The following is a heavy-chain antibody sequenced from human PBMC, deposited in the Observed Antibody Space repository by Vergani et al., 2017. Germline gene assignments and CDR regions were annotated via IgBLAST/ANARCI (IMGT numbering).Heavy chain of an antibody. V-gene: IGHV3-23*01. Sequence: EVQLLESGGGLVQPGGSLRLSCAASGFTFSSYAMSWVRQAPGKGLEWVSAISGSGGSTYYAYSVKGRFTISRDNSKNTLYMQMNSLRAEDTAVYYCAKDPRDSSSWYVGEGDGMDVWGQGP. CDR3: AKDPRDSSSWYVGEGDGMDV. CDR2: ISGSGGST. D-gene: IGHD6-13*01. CDR1: GFTFSSYA. J-gene: IGHJ6*02.